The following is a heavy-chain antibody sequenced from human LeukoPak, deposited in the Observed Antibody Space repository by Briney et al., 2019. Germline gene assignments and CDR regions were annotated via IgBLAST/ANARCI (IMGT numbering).Heavy chain of an antibody. D-gene: IGHD3-16*01. CDR2: IYYSEST. V-gene: IGHV4-39*01. J-gene: IGHJ6*03. Sequence: SETLSLTCTVSGGSISSSSYYWGWIRQPPGKGLEWIGSIYYSESTYYNRSLKSRVTISVDTSKNQFTLKLSSVTTADTSVYYCARCLVAPDYYYMDVWGKGTTVTVSS. CDR3: ARCLVAPDYYYMDV. CDR1: GGSISSSSYY.